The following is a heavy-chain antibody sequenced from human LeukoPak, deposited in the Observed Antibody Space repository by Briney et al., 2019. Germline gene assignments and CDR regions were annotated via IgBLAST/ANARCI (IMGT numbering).Heavy chain of an antibody. V-gene: IGHV3-21*01. CDR2: ISSSSSYI. J-gene: IGHJ5*02. D-gene: IGHD2-2*02. CDR1: GFTFSSYS. Sequence: GGSLRLSCAASGFTFSSYSMNWVRQAPGKGLEWVSSISSSSSYIYYADSVKGRFTISRDNAKNSLYLQMNSLRAEDTAVYYCARVGVVPAAIPVDGFDLWGQGTLVTVSS. CDR3: ARVGVVPAAIPVDGFDL.